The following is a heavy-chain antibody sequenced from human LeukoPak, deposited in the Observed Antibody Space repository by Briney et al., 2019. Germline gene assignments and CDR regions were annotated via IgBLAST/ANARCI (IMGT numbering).Heavy chain of an antibody. CDR3: AKGQLGSSPSLHAFDI. Sequence: GGSLRLSCAASGFTFSGYWMSWVRQAPGKGLEWVANIKQDGSENYYVDSVKGRFTISRDNAKNSLYLQMNSLRAEDMALYYCAKGQLGSSPSLHAFDIWGQGTMVTVSS. CDR2: IKQDGSEN. J-gene: IGHJ3*02. D-gene: IGHD6-6*01. CDR1: GFTFSGYW. V-gene: IGHV3-7*03.